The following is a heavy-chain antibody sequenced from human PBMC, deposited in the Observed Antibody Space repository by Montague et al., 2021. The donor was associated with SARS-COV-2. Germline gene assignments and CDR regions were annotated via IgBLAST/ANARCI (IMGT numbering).Heavy chain of an antibody. CDR1: GGSISSGSYY. Sequence: TLSLTCTVSGGSISSGSYYWSWIRQPAGKGLEWIGRIYTSGSTNYNPSLKSRVTISVDTSKNQFSLKLSSVTAADTAVYYCAIDGGIGVRGSNTWSSYYYGMDVWGQGTTVTVSS. V-gene: IGHV4-61*02. CDR3: AIDGGIGVRGSNTWSSYYYGMDV. CDR2: IYTSGST. D-gene: IGHD3-22*01. J-gene: IGHJ6*02.